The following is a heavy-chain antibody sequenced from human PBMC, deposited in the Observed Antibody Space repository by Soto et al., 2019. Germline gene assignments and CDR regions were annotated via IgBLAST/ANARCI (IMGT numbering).Heavy chain of an antibody. CDR3: AKLALALSALKIGDHFDY. CDR2: ISGSGGRT. D-gene: IGHD3-16*01. Sequence: GESLKISCAVSGFTFSSYAMSWVRQAPGKGLEWVSAISGSGGRTYYADSVKGRFTISRDNSKNTLYLQMNSLRAEDTAVYYCAKLALALSALKIGDHFDYWGQGTLVTVSS. V-gene: IGHV3-23*01. CDR1: GFTFSSYA. J-gene: IGHJ4*02.